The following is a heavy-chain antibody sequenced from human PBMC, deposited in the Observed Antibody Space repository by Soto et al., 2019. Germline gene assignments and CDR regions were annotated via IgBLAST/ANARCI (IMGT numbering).Heavy chain of an antibody. Sequence: SETLSLTCSVSGGTITSGRSSWDWIRQSPGKGLEWIAYIYHSGSTYYNPSLKSRVTISVDRSENQFSLKLTSVTAADMAVYYCVRESVASGPNYFDTWGPGTLVTVSS. D-gene: IGHD6-6*01. J-gene: IGHJ5*02. CDR1: GGTITSGRSS. CDR2: IYHSGST. V-gene: IGHV4-30-2*06. CDR3: VRESVASGPNYFDT.